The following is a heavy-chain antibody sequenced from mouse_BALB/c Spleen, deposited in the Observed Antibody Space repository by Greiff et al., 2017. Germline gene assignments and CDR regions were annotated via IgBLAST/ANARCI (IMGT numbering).Heavy chain of an antibody. J-gene: IGHJ3*01. CDR2: IWSGGST. CDR3: ARRGWDAWFAY. D-gene: IGHD4-1*01. CDR1: GFSLTSYG. Sequence: QVQLQQSGPGLVQPSQSLSITCPVSGFSLTSYGVHWVRQSPGKGLEWLGVIWSGGSTDYNAAFISRLSISKDNSKSQVFFKMNSLQANDTAIYYCARRGWDAWFAYWGQGTLVTVSA. V-gene: IGHV2-2*02.